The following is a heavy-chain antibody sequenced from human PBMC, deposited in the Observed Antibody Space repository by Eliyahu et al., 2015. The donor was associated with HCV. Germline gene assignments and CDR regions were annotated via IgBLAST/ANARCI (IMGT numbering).Heavy chain of an antibody. CDR2: TYYRSTWNN. Sequence: QVQXQQSGPGLVQPSQTLSLTCXIXXDXVSXNFDAWXWIRQXPSRGLEGLGRTYYRSTWNNDYASSVKGRITINPDTSKNQFSLQLNSVTPEDTAVYFCARGRNSAFDYWGRGTLVTVSS. CDR1: XDXVSXNFDA. D-gene: IGHD1-26*01. V-gene: IGHV6-1*02. CDR3: ARGRNSAFDY. J-gene: IGHJ4*02.